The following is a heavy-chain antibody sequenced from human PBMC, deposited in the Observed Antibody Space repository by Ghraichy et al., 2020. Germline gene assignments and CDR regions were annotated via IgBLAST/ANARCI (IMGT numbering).Heavy chain of an antibody. V-gene: IGHV1-2*04. D-gene: IGHD2-2*01. Sequence: ASVKVSCKASGYTFTGYYMHWVRQAPGQGLEWMGWINPNSGGTNYAQKFQGWVTMTRDTSISTAYMELSRLRSDDTAVYYCARGLMMRYCSSTSCRDNYGMDVWGQGTTVTVSS. CDR3: ARGLMMRYCSSTSCRDNYGMDV. CDR1: GYTFTGYY. CDR2: INPNSGGT. J-gene: IGHJ6*02.